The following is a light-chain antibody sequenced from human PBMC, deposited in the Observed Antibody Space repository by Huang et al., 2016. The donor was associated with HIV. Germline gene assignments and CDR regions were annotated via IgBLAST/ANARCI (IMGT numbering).Light chain of an antibody. CDR3: LQLNSYPVT. J-gene: IGKJ3*01. CDR1: QGIRSD. Sequence: IQLTQSPSSLSASIGDRVTIPCRASQGIRSDLAWYQQKPGKAPKLLIYAASTLDSGVPSMFNGSGSGTDFTRTINNLQPEDFATYYCLQLNSYPVTFGPGTNVDV. CDR2: AAS. V-gene: IGKV1-9*01.